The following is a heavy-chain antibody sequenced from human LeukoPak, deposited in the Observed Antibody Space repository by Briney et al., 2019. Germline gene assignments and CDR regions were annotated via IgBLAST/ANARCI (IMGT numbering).Heavy chain of an antibody. CDR1: GGSISSYY. J-gene: IGHJ4*02. V-gene: IGHV4-59*01. Sequence: SETLSLTCTVSGGSISSYYWSWIRQPPGKGLEWIGYIYYSGSTNYNPSLKSRVTISVDTSKNQFSLKLSSVTAADTAVYYCARVSRGYYDILTGPLDYWGQGTLVTVSS. CDR3: ARVSRGYYDILTGPLDY. CDR2: IYYSGST. D-gene: IGHD3-9*01.